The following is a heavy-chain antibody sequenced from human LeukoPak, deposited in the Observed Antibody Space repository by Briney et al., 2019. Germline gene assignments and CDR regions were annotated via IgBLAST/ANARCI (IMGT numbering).Heavy chain of an antibody. V-gene: IGHV1-8*03. CDR2: MNPNSGNT. J-gene: IGHJ4*02. CDR3: ARRGRFDY. CDR1: GYTFTGYY. Sequence: GASVKVSCKASGYTFTGYYMHWVRQATGQGLEWMGWMNPNSGNTGYAQKFQGRVTITRNTSISTAYMELSSLRSEDTAVYYCARRGRFDYWGQGTLVTVSS.